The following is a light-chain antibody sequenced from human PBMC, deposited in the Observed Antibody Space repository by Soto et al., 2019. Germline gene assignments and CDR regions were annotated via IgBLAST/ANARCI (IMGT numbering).Light chain of an antibody. J-gene: IGLJ3*02. CDR3: CSYAGSSTWV. Sequence: QSALTQPASVSGSPGQSITISCTGTSSDVGGYDYVSWYQHHPGKAPKLTIYEVSNRPSGVSNRFSGSKSGNTASLTISGLQAEDEADYYCCSYAGSSTWVFGGGTKLTVL. V-gene: IGLV2-23*02. CDR1: SSDVGGYDY. CDR2: EVS.